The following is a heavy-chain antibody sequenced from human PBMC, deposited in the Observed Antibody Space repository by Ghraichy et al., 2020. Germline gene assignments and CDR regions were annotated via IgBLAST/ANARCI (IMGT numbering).Heavy chain of an antibody. D-gene: IGHD4-11*01. CDR3: ARDLDYSNYGGREGYAFDI. Sequence: GGSLRLSCAASGFTFSSYGMHWVRQAPGKGLEWVAVIWYDGSNKYYADSVKGRFTISRDNSKNTLYLQMNSLRAEDTAVYYCARDLDYSNYGGREGYAFDIWGQGTMVTVSS. J-gene: IGHJ3*02. CDR1: GFTFSSYG. CDR2: IWYDGSNK. V-gene: IGHV3-33*01.